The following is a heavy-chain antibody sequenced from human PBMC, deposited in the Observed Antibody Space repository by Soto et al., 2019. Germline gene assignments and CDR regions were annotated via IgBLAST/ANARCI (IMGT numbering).Heavy chain of an antibody. CDR2: IIDSGRT. V-gene: IGHV4-34*02. D-gene: IGHD3-16*02. Sequence: QVQLQQWGAGLLKPSETLSLTCAVNGGPFSGYYWTWIRQSPGKGLEWIGEIIDSGRTDYNPSLESRVTMSVDPSKNHFSLEMRSVTAADTAVYYCARGPYDRIWGSYRYFDSWGQGALVSVSS. CDR1: GGPFSGYY. J-gene: IGHJ4*02. CDR3: ARGPYDRIWGSYRYFDS.